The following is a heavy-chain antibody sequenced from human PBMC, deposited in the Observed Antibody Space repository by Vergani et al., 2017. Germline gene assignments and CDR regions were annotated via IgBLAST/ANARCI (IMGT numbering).Heavy chain of an antibody. CDR2: ISWNSGSI. CDR1: GFTFDDYA. V-gene: IGHV3-9*01. J-gene: IGHJ6*03. CDR3: AKGSLYYYYMDV. Sequence: EVQLVESGGGLVQPGRSLRLSCAASGFTFDDYAMHWVRQAPGKGLEWVSGISWNSGSIGYADSVKGRFTISRDNAKNSLYLPMNSLRADDTALYYCAKGSLYYYYMDVWGKGTTVTVSS.